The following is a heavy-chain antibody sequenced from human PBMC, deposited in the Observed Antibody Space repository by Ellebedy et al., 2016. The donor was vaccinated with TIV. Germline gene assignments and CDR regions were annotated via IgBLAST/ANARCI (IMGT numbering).Heavy chain of an antibody. CDR1: GGSISSYY. Sequence: MPSETLSLTCTVSGGSISSYYWSWIRQPAGKGLEWIRRIYTSGSTNYNPSLKSRVTMSVDTSKNQFSLKLSSVTAADTAVYYCAIYYGSGSYRNGMDVWGQGTTVTVSS. CDR3: AIYYGSGSYRNGMDV. D-gene: IGHD3-10*01. CDR2: IYTSGST. V-gene: IGHV4-4*07. J-gene: IGHJ6*02.